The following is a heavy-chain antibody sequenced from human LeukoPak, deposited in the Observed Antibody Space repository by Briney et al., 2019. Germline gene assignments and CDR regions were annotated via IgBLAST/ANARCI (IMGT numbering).Heavy chain of an antibody. CDR1: GYSFTDYY. V-gene: IGHV1-2*02. Sequence: ASVKVSCEASGYSFTDYYMHCVRQAPGQGPEWMGWINPKSGGTNYAQKFQGRVTMTRDTSNNTAYMELSRLRADDTAVYYCARDLSYYGSGSYYFDYWGQGTLVIVSS. D-gene: IGHD3-10*01. CDR2: INPKSGGT. CDR3: ARDLSYYGSGSYYFDY. J-gene: IGHJ4*02.